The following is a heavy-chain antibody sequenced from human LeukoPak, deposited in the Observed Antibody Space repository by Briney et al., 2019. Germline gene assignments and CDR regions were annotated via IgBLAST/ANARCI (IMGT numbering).Heavy chain of an antibody. D-gene: IGHD3-3*01. CDR2: MSPNNRNT. V-gene: IGHV1-8*01. Sequence: ASVKVSCKTSGYTFDNYDINWVRQATGQGLEWMGCMSPNNRNTDYAHNVQGRVTMTRNTSINTPYMHLNSLRSEDTAIYFCARGAPVANFGPGCDEYFEYWGQGTVVIVSS. CDR1: GYTFDNYD. J-gene: IGHJ4*02. CDR3: ARGAPVANFGPGCDEYFEY.